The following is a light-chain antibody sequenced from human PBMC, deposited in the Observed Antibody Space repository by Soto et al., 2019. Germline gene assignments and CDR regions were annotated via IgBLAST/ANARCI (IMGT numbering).Light chain of an antibody. V-gene: IGKV1-12*01. CDR1: QGFSTW. J-gene: IGKJ5*01. CDR3: KQPNILPIT. CDR2: AAS. Sequence: DIPMTQSPSSVSASVGDRVTITCRASQGFSTWLAWYQQKPGKAPNVLIYAASSVQSGVPSRFSGTGSWTDFTLTIISLQPQDLATYYSKQPNILPITFGHGTRLEIK.